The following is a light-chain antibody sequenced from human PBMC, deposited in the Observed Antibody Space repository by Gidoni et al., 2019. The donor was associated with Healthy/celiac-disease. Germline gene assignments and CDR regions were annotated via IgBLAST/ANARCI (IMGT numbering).Light chain of an antibody. CDR2: WAS. Sequence: DIVITQYQDPLAVSLGERATINCKSSQSVLYSSNNKNDLAWYQQKPGQPPKLLIYWASTRESGVPDRFSGSGSGTDFTLTISSLQAEDVAVYYCQQYYSTPFTFGPGTKVDIK. CDR3: QQYYSTPFT. CDR1: QSVLYSSNNKND. J-gene: IGKJ3*01. V-gene: IGKV4-1*01.